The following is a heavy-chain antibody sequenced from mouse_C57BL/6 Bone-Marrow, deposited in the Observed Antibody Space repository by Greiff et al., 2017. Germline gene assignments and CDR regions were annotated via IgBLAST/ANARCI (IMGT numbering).Heavy chain of an antibody. Sequence: VKLMESGAELARPGASVKLSCKASGYTFTSYGISWVKQRTGQGLEWIGEILPGSGSTNYNEKFKGKATFTADTSSNTAYMQLSSLTTEDSAIYYCARWGYAMDYWGQGTSVTVSS. V-gene: IGHV1-81*01. CDR1: GYTFTSYG. J-gene: IGHJ4*01. CDR3: ARWGYAMDY. CDR2: ILPGSGST.